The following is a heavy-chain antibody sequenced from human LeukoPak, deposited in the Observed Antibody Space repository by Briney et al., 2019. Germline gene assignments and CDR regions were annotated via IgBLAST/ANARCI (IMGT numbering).Heavy chain of an antibody. CDR2: IYNGVNT. D-gene: IGHD3-10*01. CDR3: ARADYGSGSYGLDY. CDR1: GASVSSASY. Sequence: SETLSLTCTVSGASVSSASYWTWIRQPPGKGVEWIAHIYNGVNTNYNPSLKSRVTISVDTSKNQFSLRLNSVTAADTAVYYCARADYGSGSYGLDYWGQGTLVTVSS. V-gene: IGHV4-61*01. J-gene: IGHJ4*02.